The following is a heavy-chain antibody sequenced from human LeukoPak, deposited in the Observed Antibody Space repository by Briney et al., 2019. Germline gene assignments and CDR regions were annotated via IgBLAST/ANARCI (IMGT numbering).Heavy chain of an antibody. V-gene: IGHV4-31*03. Sequence: PSQTLSLTCTVSGGSISIGGYYWSWTRQHPGKGLEWIGYIYYSGSTYYNPSLKSRVTISVDTSKNQFSLKLSSVTAADTAVYYCARGAVAVAANYYYYYGMDVWGQGTTVTVSS. J-gene: IGHJ6*02. CDR1: GGSISIGGYY. CDR3: ARGAVAVAANYYYYYGMDV. CDR2: IYYSGST. D-gene: IGHD6-19*01.